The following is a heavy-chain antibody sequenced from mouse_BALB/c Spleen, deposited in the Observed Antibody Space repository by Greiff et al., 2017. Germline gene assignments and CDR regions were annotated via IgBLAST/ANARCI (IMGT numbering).Heavy chain of an antibody. Sequence: EVQRVESGGGLVKPGGSLKLSCAASGFAFSSYDMSWVRQTPEKRLEWVAYISSGGGSTYYPDTVKGRFTISRDNAKNTLYLQMSSLKSEDTAMYYCARRYDYGDYFDYWGQGTTLTVSS. J-gene: IGHJ2*01. CDR1: GFAFSSYD. CDR3: ARRYDYGDYFDY. D-gene: IGHD2-4*01. V-gene: IGHV5-12-1*01. CDR2: ISSGGGST.